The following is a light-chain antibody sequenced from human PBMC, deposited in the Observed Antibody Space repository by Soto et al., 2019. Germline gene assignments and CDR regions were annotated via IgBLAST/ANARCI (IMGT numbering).Light chain of an antibody. CDR3: SSYTSRSTLV. CDR1: SSDVGGYNY. Sequence: QSALTQPASVSGSPGQSITISCTGTSSDVGGYNYVSWYQQHPGKAPKLMIYDVSDRPSGVSSRFSGSKSGNTASLTISGLKAEDEADYYCSSYTSRSTLVFGGGTQLTVL. J-gene: IGLJ2*01. CDR2: DVS. V-gene: IGLV2-14*01.